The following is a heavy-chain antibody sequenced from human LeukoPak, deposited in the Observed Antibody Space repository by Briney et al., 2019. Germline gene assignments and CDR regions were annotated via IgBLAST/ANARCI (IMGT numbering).Heavy chain of an antibody. Sequence: ASVKVSCKASGSTFTSYDINWVRQSAGQGVEWMGWMNPNSGNRGYAQKFQGRVTMTRNTSISTAYMELSSLRSEDTAVYYCARMLTSGSYFLRDFYYYYGMDVWGQGTTVTVSS. CDR3: ARMLTSGSYFLRDFYYYYGMDV. CDR2: MNPNSGNR. D-gene: IGHD3-10*01. J-gene: IGHJ6*02. CDR1: GSTFTSYD. V-gene: IGHV1-8*01.